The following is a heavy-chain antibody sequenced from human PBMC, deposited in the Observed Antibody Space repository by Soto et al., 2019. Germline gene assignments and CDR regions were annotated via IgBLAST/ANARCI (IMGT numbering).Heavy chain of an antibody. CDR3: ARGSPQLLVFFDY. J-gene: IGHJ4*02. Sequence: GGSLRLSCAASGFTFSSYSMNWVRQAPGKGLEWISYISSSSSNKYYADSVKGRFTISRDNSKNTLYLQMNSLRAEDTAVYYCARGSPQLLVFFDYWGQGTLVTVSS. D-gene: IGHD6-6*01. V-gene: IGHV3-48*01. CDR1: GFTFSSYS. CDR2: ISSSSSNK.